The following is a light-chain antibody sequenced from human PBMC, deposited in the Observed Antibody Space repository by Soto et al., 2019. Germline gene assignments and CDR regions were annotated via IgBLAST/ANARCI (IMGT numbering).Light chain of an antibody. V-gene: IGLV2-14*03. Sequence: QSVLTQPASVSGSPGQPITISCTGTSSDVGAYNYVSWYQQHPGKVPKVILYDVSDRPSGVSSRFSGSKSGNTASLTISGLQAEDEADYYCSSYTTTRTLVFGGGTQLTVL. CDR1: SSDVGAYNY. CDR2: DVS. CDR3: SSYTTTRTLV. J-gene: IGLJ2*01.